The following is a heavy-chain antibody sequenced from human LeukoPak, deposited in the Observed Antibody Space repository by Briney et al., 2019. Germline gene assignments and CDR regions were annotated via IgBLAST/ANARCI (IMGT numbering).Heavy chain of an antibody. V-gene: IGHV3-74*01. CDR3: ARGASASPSQFDY. CDR1: GFTVSSYW. CDR2: INTDGSST. J-gene: IGHJ4*02. D-gene: IGHD3-3*01. Sequence: GGSLRLSCAASGFTVSSYWMHWVRQAPGKGLVWVSRINTDGSSTTYADSVKGRFTFSRDNAKNTLYLQMNSLRAEDTAVYYCARGASASPSQFDYWGQGTLVTVSS.